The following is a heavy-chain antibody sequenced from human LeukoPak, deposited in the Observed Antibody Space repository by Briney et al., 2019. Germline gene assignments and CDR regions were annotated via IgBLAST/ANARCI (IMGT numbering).Heavy chain of an antibody. CDR1: GGSISSYY. J-gene: IGHJ4*02. D-gene: IGHD5-12*01. V-gene: IGHV4-59*01. CDR2: IYYSGST. CDR3: ARVAYSGYDCRGYFDY. Sequence: SETLSLTCTVSGGSISSYYWSWIRQPPGKGLEWIGYIYYSGSTNYNPSLKSRVTISVDTSKNQFSLKLSSVTAADTAVYYCARVAYSGYDCRGYFDYWGQGTLVTVSS.